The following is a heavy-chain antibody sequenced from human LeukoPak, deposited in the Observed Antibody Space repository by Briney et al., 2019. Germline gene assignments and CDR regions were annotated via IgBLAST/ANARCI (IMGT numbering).Heavy chain of an antibody. CDR1: GGSINNYY. V-gene: IGHV4-59*12. Sequence: SETLSLTCTVSGGSINNYYWSWIRQPPGKGLEWIGYIYSSGITNYSPSLKSRITISVDTSKNQFSLKLSSVTAADTAVYYCARGSWAGDAYNFFNWGQGTLVTVSS. J-gene: IGHJ4*02. CDR3: ARGSWAGDAYNFFN. D-gene: IGHD5-24*01. CDR2: IYSSGIT.